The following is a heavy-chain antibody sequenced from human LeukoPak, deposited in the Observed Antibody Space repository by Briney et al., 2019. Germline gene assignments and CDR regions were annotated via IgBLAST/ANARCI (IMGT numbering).Heavy chain of an antibody. CDR3: AKGRGSYMDV. J-gene: IGHJ6*03. CDR2: IWYDGSNK. V-gene: IGHV3-33*06. CDR1: GFTFSSYG. D-gene: IGHD1-26*01. Sequence: GRSLRLSCAASGFTFSSYGMHWVRQAPGKGLEWVAVIWYDGSNKYYADSVKGRFTISRDNSKNMLYLQMNSLRAEDTAVYYCAKGRGSYMDVWGKGTTVTVSS.